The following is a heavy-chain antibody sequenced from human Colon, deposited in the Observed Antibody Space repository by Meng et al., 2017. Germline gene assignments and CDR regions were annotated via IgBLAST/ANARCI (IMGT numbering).Heavy chain of an antibody. CDR2: IYYSGST. D-gene: IGHD5-24*01. CDR3: ARKRDGYNPFDD. CDR1: GYSISSSNW. V-gene: IGHV4-28*01. Sequence: QVQLQESGPGLVKPSDTLSLTCAVSGYSISSSNWWVWIRQPPGKGLEWIGYIYYSGSTDYNPPLKSRVTMSVDTSKNQFSLKLSSVTAADTAVYYCARKRDGYNPFDDWGQGTLVTVSS. J-gene: IGHJ4*02.